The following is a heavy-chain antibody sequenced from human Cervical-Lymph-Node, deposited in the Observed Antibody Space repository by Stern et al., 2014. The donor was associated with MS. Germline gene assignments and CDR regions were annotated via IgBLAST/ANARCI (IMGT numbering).Heavy chain of an antibody. CDR2: ITDYNGNT. D-gene: IGHD3-9*01. CDR1: GYTFNIYG. CDR3: ARSRLRYDDWPPGAFDI. V-gene: IGHV1-18*01. Sequence: QVQLVQSGAEVKEPGASGKVSCKASGYTFNIYGFSWERQAPGQGLEWMGWITDYNGNTTYTQKFQGRVTVTADTATSTVYMELRRLRSDDTAVYYCARSRLRYDDWPPGAFDIWGQGTLLTVSS. J-gene: IGHJ3*02.